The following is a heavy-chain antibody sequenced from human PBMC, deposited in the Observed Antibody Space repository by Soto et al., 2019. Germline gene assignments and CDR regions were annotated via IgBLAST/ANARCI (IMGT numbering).Heavy chain of an antibody. CDR2: ISGSGGST. CDR1: GFTFSSYA. V-gene: IGHV3-23*01. D-gene: IGHD5-18*01. Sequence: GGSLRLSCAASGFTFSSYAMSWVRQAPGKGLEWVSAISGSGGSTYYADSVKGRFTISRDNSKNTLYLQMNSLRAEDTAVYYCAKDSGSEGRWIQLWLHDAFDIWGQGTMVTVSS. J-gene: IGHJ3*02. CDR3: AKDSGSEGRWIQLWLHDAFDI.